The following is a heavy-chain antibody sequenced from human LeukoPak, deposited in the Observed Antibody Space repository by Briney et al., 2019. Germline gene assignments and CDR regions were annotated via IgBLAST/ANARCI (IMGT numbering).Heavy chain of an antibody. D-gene: IGHD3-3*01. CDR1: GGSISSYY. CDR3: ASSYYDPYYYGMDV. V-gene: IGHV4-59*01. Sequence: SETLSLTCTVSGGSISSYYWSWIRQPPGKGLEWIGYIYYSGSTNYNPSLKSRVTISVDTSKNQFSLKPSSVTAADTAVYYCASSYYDPYYYGMDVWGQGTTVTVSS. J-gene: IGHJ6*02. CDR2: IYYSGST.